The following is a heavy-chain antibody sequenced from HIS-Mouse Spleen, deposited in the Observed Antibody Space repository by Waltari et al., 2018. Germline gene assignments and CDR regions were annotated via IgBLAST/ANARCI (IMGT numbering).Heavy chain of an antibody. J-gene: IGHJ3*02. CDR2: IYTSGST. Sequence: QVQLQESGPGLVKPSETLSLTCTVSGGFISSYYWSWIRQPAGKGLEWIGRIYTSGSTHYHPALKSRVTMSVDTSKNQFSLKLGSVTAADTAVYYCARDFHDFWSGYYGGDKKHDAFDIWGQGTMVTVSS. CDR1: GGFISSYY. D-gene: IGHD3-3*01. CDR3: ARDFHDFWSGYYGGDKKHDAFDI. V-gene: IGHV4-4*07.